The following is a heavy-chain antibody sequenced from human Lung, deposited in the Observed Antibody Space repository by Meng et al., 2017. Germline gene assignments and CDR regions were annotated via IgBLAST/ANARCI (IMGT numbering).Heavy chain of an antibody. CDR3: ARGPTTMAHDFDY. V-gene: IGHV4-34*01. CDR1: GGSFSDYY. D-gene: IGHD4-11*01. CDR2: INHSGST. J-gene: IGHJ4*02. Sequence: VQVHGGGAGLLKPSETLSLTCFVSGGSFSDYYWSWIRQPPGKGLEWIGEINHSGSTNYNPSLESRATISVDTSQNNLSLKLSSVTAADSAVYYCARGPTTMAHDFDYWGQGTLVTVSS.